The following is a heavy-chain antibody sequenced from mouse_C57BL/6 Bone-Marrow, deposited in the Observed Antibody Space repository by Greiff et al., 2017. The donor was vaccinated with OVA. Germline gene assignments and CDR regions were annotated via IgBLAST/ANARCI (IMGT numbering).Heavy chain of an antibody. CDR2: INPNNGGT. Sequence: VQLKESGPELVKPGASVKIPCKASGYTFTDYNMDWVKQSHGKSLEWIGDINPNNGGTIYNQKFKGKATLTVDKSSSTAYMELRSLTSEDTAVYYCARFHYYGSSYYFDYWGQGTTLTVSS. V-gene: IGHV1-18*01. D-gene: IGHD1-1*01. CDR3: ARFHYYGSSYYFDY. CDR1: GYTFTDYN. J-gene: IGHJ2*01.